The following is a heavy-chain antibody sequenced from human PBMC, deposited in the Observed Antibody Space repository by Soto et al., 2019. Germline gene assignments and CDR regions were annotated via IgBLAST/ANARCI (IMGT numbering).Heavy chain of an antibody. J-gene: IGHJ5*02. CDR3: ARGGDGVWNWFDP. CDR1: GGSLSSGFYS. CDR2: IYNSGNT. D-gene: IGHD2-21*02. Sequence: AVSGGSLSSGFYSWSWIRQPPGPGLEWLGYIYNSGNTYYNPSLMSRVTISVDRSQNHFSLKLTSVTAADPAVSYCARGGDGVWNWFDPWGQGTQVTVSS. V-gene: IGHV4-30-2*01.